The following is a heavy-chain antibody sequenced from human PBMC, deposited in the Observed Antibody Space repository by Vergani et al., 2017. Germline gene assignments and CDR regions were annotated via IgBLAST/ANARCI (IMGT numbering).Heavy chain of an antibody. D-gene: IGHD1-26*01. J-gene: IGHJ3*02. Sequence: QVQLQESGPGLVKPSETLSLTCTVSGGSLSSSSYYWNWIRQPAGTGLEWMGHIYSSGSTSYNPSIKSRITMSLDTSKNQFSLSLSSVTAADTAVYYCARGTFLHAFDNWGQGTVVTVSS. CDR2: IYSSGST. CDR3: ARGTFLHAFDN. V-gene: IGHV4-61*02. CDR1: GGSLSSSSYY.